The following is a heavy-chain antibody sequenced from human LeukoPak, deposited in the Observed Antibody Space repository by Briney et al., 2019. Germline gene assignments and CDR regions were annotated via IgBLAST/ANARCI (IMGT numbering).Heavy chain of an antibody. Sequence: PAGSLTLSCAASGFTFDDYDMSWVRQAQGQGLEWVSGINWNGGSTGYADSVKGRFTISRDNAKNSLYLQMNSLRAEDTALYYCARYCPGLTVTHDAFDIWGQGTMVTVSS. D-gene: IGHD4-17*01. CDR3: ARYCPGLTVTHDAFDI. CDR1: GFTFDDYD. J-gene: IGHJ3*02. V-gene: IGHV3-20*04. CDR2: INWNGGST.